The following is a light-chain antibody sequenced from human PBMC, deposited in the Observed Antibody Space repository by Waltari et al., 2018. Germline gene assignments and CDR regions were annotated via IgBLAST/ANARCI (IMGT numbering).Light chain of an antibody. Sequence: QLVLTQSPSASASLGASVKLTCTLSSGHSSNIVAWHQQKPEKGPRYLMKVNSDGSHTKGDEIPDRFAGSSSGSECYLTISSLQSEDEADYYCQTGGHGTWVFGGGTKLTVV. CDR3: QTGGHGTWV. V-gene: IGLV4-69*01. CDR1: SGHSSNI. CDR2: VNSDGSH. J-gene: IGLJ3*02.